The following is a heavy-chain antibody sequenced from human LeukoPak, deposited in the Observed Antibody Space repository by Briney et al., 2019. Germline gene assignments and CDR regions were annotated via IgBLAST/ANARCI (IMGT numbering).Heavy chain of an antibody. CDR1: GFTFSDYY. CDR2: ISSSGSTI. CDR3: ARTIYYYGSGSPLGEFDY. Sequence: PGGPLRLSCAASGFTFSDYYMSWIRQAPGKGLEWVSYISSSGSTIYYADSVKGRFTISRDNAKNSLYLQLNSLRAEDTAVYYCARTIYYYGSGSPLGEFDYWGQGTLVTVSS. V-gene: IGHV3-11*01. D-gene: IGHD3-10*01. J-gene: IGHJ4*02.